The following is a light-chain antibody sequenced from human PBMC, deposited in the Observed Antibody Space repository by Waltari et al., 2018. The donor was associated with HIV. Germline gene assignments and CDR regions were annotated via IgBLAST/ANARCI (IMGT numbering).Light chain of an antibody. V-gene: IGKV1-39*01. J-gene: IGKJ1*01. Sequence: DIQMTQSSSSLPAPVGDRVTITCRANPNINSYLNWYCQKLGKAPNLLIFDASTLQSGGLSRFSAGRCWGDFILTISSVQQEDFSTFFCQQRHKAPATFGQGTKLEMK. CDR3: QQRHKAPAT. CDR2: DAS. CDR1: PNINSY.